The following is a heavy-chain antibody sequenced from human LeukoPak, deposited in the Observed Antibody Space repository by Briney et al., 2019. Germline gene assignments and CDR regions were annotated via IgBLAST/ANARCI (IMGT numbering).Heavy chain of an antibody. V-gene: IGHV1-69*04. CDR3: ARDDSGSYYGHYYYGMDV. Sequence: ASVKVSCKASGGTFSSYAISWVRQAPGQGLEWMGRIIPILGIANYAQKFQGRVTITADESTSTAYMELSSLRSEDTAVYYCARDDSGSYYGHYYYGMDVWGQGTTVTVSS. J-gene: IGHJ6*02. D-gene: IGHD1-26*01. CDR1: GGTFSSYA. CDR2: IIPILGIA.